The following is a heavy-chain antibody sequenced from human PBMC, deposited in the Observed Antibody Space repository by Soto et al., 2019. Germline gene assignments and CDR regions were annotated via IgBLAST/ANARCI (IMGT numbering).Heavy chain of an antibody. J-gene: IGHJ5*02. CDR1: GFTFSSYG. Sequence: GGSLRLSCAASGFTFSSYGMHGVRQAPGKGLEWVAVISYDGSHKYYADSVKGRFTSSRDNSKNTLYLQMNSLRAEDTSVYYCAKDRTKYDSSGYYYSWCDPWGQGTLVTVSS. CDR3: AKDRTKYDSSGYYYSWCDP. CDR2: ISYDGSHK. D-gene: IGHD3-22*01. V-gene: IGHV3-30*18.